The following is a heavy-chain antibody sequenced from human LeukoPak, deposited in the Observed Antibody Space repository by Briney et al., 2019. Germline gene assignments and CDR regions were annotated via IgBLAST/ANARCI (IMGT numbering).Heavy chain of an antibody. D-gene: IGHD3-22*01. CDR1: GGSFSGYY. V-gene: IGHV4-34*01. CDR2: INHSGST. J-gene: IGHJ4*02. Sequence: TSETLSLTCVVYGGSFSGYYWSWIRQPPGKGLEWIGEINHSGSTNYNPSLKSRVTISVDTSKNQFSLKLSSVTAADTAVYYCARLTREYYYDSSGYSLDYWGQGTLVTVSS. CDR3: ARLTREYYYDSSGYSLDY.